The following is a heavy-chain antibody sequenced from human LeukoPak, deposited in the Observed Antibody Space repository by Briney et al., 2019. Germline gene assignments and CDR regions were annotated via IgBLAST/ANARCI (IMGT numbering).Heavy chain of an antibody. Sequence: TSETLSLTCTVSGGSISSYYWSWIRQPPGKGLEWIGYIYTSGSTDYNPSLKSRVTVSIDTSKKQFSLKLSSVTAADTAVYYCARQRCSSTSCYTRNAFDIWGQGTMVTVSS. CDR1: GGSISSYY. J-gene: IGHJ3*02. D-gene: IGHD2-2*02. V-gene: IGHV4-4*09. CDR3: ARQRCSSTSCYTRNAFDI. CDR2: IYTSGST.